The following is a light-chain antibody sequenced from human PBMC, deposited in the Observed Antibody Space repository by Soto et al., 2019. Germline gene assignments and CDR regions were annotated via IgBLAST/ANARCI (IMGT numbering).Light chain of an antibody. CDR3: HQYNNWPPHT. CDR1: QSVNNK. J-gene: IGKJ2*01. Sequence: EIVMTQSPVTLSVPPGETVTLSCRASQSVNNKLAWYQQKPGQAPRLLIYGASTRAPGIPARCSGSGSGTEFTLAISSLQSEDFAVYYCHQYNNWPPHTFGQGTKLESK. CDR2: GAS. V-gene: IGKV3-15*01.